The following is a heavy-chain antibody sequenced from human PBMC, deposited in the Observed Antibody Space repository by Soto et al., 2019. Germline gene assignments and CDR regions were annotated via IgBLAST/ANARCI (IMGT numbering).Heavy chain of an antibody. CDR1: GYTFTRSG. J-gene: IGHJ4*02. CDR3: AREGSSGWYGVIGFDY. D-gene: IGHD6-19*01. V-gene: IGHV1-18*01. Sequence: ASVKVSCKASGYTFTRSGISWVRQAPGQGPEWMGWISSYNGDTNYAQKFQGRVTITADESTSTAYMELSSLRSEDTAVYYCAREGSSGWYGVIGFDYWGQGTLVTVSS. CDR2: ISSYNGDT.